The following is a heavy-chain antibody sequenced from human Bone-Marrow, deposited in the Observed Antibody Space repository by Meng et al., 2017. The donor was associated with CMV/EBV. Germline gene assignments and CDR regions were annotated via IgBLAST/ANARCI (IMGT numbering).Heavy chain of an antibody. D-gene: IGHD3-10*01. V-gene: IGHV4-4*08. CDR1: GGSIFNYY. Sequence: SETLSLTCTVSGGSIFNYYWSWIRQTPGEGLEWIGYIYFTGTTDFNPSLKSRVTMSVDTTKDQISLKLSSVTTADTAIYYCARAGYYYGSGTYVPRDAFDIWGQGTLVTVSS. J-gene: IGHJ3*02. CDR3: ARAGYYYGSGTYVPRDAFDI. CDR2: IYFTGTT.